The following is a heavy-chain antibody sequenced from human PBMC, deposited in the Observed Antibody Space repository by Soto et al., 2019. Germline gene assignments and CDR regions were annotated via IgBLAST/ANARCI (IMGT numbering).Heavy chain of an antibody. D-gene: IGHD6-19*01. J-gene: IGHJ3*02. CDR2: IYYSGST. CDR1: GGSINSYY. CDR3: ARVPWQWLGGYAFDI. V-gene: IGHV4-59*01. Sequence: SESLSLTCTVSGGSINSYYWSWIRQPPGKGLEWIGYIYYSGSTNYNPSLKSRATISVDTSKNQFTLKLSSVTAADTAVYYCARVPWQWLGGYAFDIWGQGTMVTVSS.